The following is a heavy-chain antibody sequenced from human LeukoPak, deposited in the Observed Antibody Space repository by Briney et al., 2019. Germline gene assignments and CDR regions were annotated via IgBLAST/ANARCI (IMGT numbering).Heavy chain of an antibody. CDR3: ARHRGYDFWSGMDV. CDR2: IIPIFGTA. V-gene: IGHV1-69*13. J-gene: IGHJ6*03. D-gene: IGHD3-3*01. CDR1: GGTFSAYA. Sequence: SVKVSCKASGGTFSAYAISWVRQAPGQGLEWMGGIIPIFGTANYAQKFQGRVTITADESTSTAYMELSSLRSEDTAVYYCARHRGYDFWSGMDVWGKGTTVTVSS.